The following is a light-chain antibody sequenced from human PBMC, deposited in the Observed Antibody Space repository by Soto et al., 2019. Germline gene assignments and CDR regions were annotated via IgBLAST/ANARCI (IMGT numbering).Light chain of an antibody. CDR3: QSYDSSLSGVV. J-gene: IGLJ2*01. CDR2: GNS. CDR1: SSNIGAGFD. V-gene: IGLV1-40*01. Sequence: QSVLTQPPSMSGAPGQRVTISCTGSSSNIGAGFDVHWYQHLPGTAPKLLIYGNSNRPSGVPDRFSGSKSGTSASLAITGLRAEDEADYYCQSYDSSLSGVVFGGGTKLTVL.